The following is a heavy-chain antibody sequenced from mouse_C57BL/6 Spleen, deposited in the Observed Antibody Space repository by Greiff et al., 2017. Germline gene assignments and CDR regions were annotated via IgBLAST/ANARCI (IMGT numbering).Heavy chain of an antibody. V-gene: IGHV1-64*01. D-gene: IGHD3-2*02. Sequence: VQLQQPGAELVKPGASVKLSCKASGYTFTSYWMHWVKQRPGQGLEWIGMIHPNSGSTNYNEKFKSKATLTVGKSSSTAYMQLSSLTSEDSAVYYCARSGDPYAMDYWGQGTSVTVSS. J-gene: IGHJ4*01. CDR2: IHPNSGST. CDR3: ARSGDPYAMDY. CDR1: GYTFTSYW.